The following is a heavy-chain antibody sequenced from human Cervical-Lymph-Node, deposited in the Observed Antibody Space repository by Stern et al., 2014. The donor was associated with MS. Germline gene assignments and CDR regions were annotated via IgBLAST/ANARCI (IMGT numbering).Heavy chain of an antibody. V-gene: IGHV3-30-3*01. D-gene: IGHD3-3*01. CDR3: ARSHVAY. Sequence: VQLVEPGGGVVQPGRSLRLSCATSGFTISNYALHWVRQAPGKRLEWVAVISNDGGNKHYADSVKGRFTISRDNSNNTLYLQMNSLRPEDTAVYYCARSHVAYWGQGTLVTVSS. J-gene: IGHJ4*02. CDR2: ISNDGGNK. CDR1: GFTISNYA.